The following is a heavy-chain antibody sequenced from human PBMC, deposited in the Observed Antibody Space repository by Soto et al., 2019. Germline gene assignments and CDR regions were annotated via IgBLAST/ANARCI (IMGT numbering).Heavy chain of an antibody. V-gene: IGHV4-31*03. CDR1: GGSISSGGYY. J-gene: IGHJ4*02. CDR3: ARDKVGYSWSTLDY. CDR2: IYYSGST. Sequence: SETLPLTCTVSGGSISSGGYYWSWIRQHPGKGLEWIGYIYYSGSTYYNPSLKSRVTISVDTSKNQFSLKLSSVTAADTAVYYCARDKVGYSWSTLDYWGQGTLVTVSS. D-gene: IGHD6-13*01.